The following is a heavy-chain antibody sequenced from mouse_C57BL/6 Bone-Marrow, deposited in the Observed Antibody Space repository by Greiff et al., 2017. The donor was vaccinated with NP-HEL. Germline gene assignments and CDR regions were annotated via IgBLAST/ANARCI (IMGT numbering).Heavy chain of an antibody. CDR2: LDPENGDT. V-gene: IGHV14-4*01. CDR3: TADAWFAY. CDR1: GFNIKDDY. J-gene: IGHJ3*01. D-gene: IGHD2-3*01. Sequence: EVQLQQSGAELVRPGASVKLSCTASGFNIKDDYMHWVKQRPEQGLEWIGWLDPENGDTEYASKFQGKATITADTSSNTAYLQLSSLTSEDTAVYYCTADAWFAYWGQGTLVTVSA.